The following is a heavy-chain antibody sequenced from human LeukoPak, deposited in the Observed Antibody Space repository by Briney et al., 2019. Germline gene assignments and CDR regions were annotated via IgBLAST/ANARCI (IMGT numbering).Heavy chain of an antibody. J-gene: IGHJ4*02. CDR3: ARASYDILTGYIYYFDY. CDR1: GYTFTSYA. V-gene: IGHV1-3*01. Sequence: ASVKVSCKASGYTFTSYAMHWVRQAPGQRLEWMGWINAGNGNTKYSQKFQGRVTITRDTSASTAYMELSSLRSEDTAVYYCARASYDILTGYIYYFDYWGQGTLVTVSS. CDR2: INAGNGNT. D-gene: IGHD3-9*01.